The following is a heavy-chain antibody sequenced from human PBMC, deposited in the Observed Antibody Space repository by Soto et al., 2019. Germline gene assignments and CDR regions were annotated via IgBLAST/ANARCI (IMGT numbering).Heavy chain of an antibody. Sequence: GPVKASCEASGYTFSNYYIHWLRQAPGQGLEWMGVINPSGVSTTYAQNFQGRVTMTRDTSTSTVYMELSSLRFDDTAVYYCAGLGPTYYYGMDVWGQGTTVTVSS. CDR3: AGLGPTYYYGMDV. V-gene: IGHV1-46*01. J-gene: IGHJ6*02. CDR2: INPSGVST. CDR1: GYTFSNYY. D-gene: IGHD7-27*01.